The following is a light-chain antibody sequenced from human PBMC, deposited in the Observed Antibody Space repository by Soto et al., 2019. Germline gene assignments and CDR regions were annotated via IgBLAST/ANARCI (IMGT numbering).Light chain of an antibody. Sequence: QSVLSQPPSVSGAPGQRFTISCPGSISNLWAGYDVQWYRQFPGTAPKLLIYANSVRPSGVPDRFSGSKSGKSASLAITGLQAEDEDDYYCQSYDSSLIVSKVFGTGTKVTV. CDR1: ISNLWAGYD. J-gene: IGLJ1*01. CDR3: QSYDSSLIVSKV. CDR2: ANS. V-gene: IGLV1-40*01.